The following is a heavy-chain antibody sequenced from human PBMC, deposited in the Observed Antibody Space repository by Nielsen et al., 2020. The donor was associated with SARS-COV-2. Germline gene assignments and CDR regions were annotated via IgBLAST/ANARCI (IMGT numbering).Heavy chain of an antibody. CDR2: IYYSGST. Sequence: RQAPGKGLEWIGYIYYSGSTYYNPSLKSRVTISVDTSKNQSSLKLSSVTAADTAVYYCARVMNGDYDDYYGMDVWGQGTTVTVSS. V-gene: IGHV4-31*02. CDR3: ARVMNGDYDDYYGMDV. J-gene: IGHJ6*02. D-gene: IGHD4-17*01.